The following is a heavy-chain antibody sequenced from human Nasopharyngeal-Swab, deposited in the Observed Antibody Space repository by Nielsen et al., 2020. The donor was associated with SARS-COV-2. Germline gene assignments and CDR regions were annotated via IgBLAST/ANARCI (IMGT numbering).Heavy chain of an antibody. CDR2: IYHSGST. J-gene: IGHJ6*04. CDR3: ARRTRYGITGTRGGFPV. D-gene: IGHD1-7*01. Sequence: PGKGLEWIGYIYHSGSTYYNPSLKSRVTISVDTSKNQFSLKLSSVTAADTAVYYCARRTRYGITGTRGGFPVWGKGTTVTVSS. V-gene: IGHV4-30-2*04.